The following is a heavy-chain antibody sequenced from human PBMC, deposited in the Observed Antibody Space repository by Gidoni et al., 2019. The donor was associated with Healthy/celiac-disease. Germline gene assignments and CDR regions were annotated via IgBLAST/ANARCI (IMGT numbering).Heavy chain of an antibody. J-gene: IGHJ3*02. CDR1: GFTFGCIS. CDR2: ISSSSSYI. CDR3: ARPSYYGDWIDAFDI. Sequence: EVQLVESGGGLVKPGGSLRLACAASGFTFGCISMTWVRKAPGKGLEWVSSISSSSSYIYYADSVKGRFTISRDNAKNSLYLQMNSLRAEDTAVYYCARPSYYGDWIDAFDIWGQGTMVTVSS. V-gene: IGHV3-21*01. D-gene: IGHD4-17*01.